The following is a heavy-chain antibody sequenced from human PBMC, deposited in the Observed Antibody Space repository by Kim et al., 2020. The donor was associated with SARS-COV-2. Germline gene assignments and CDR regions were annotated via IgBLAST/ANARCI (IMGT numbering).Heavy chain of an antibody. D-gene: IGHD3-22*01. V-gene: IGHV4-34*01. Sequence: PALKGRVTISVDTSKNQFSLKLSSVTAADTAVYYCARGRNYYDSSGFFDYWGQGTLVTVSS. J-gene: IGHJ4*02. CDR3: ARGRNYYDSSGFFDY.